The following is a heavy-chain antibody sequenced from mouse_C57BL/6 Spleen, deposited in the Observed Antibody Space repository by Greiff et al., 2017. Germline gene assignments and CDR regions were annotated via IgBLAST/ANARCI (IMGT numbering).Heavy chain of an antibody. CDR2: IYPGDGDT. D-gene: IGHD1-1*01. Sequence: QVQLKESGAELVKPGASVKISCKASGYAFSSYWMNWVKQRPGKGLEWIGQIYPGDGDTNYNGKFKGKATLTAAQSSSTAYMKRSSLTSDDSAVYFCARRLLRYYFDYWGQGTTLTVSA. V-gene: IGHV1-80*01. CDR1: GYAFSSYW. J-gene: IGHJ2*01. CDR3: ARRLLRYYFDY.